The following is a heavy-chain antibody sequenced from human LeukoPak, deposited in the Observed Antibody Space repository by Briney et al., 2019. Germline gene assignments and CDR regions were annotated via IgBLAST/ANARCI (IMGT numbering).Heavy chain of an antibody. V-gene: IGHV1-2*02. CDR1: GYTFTGYY. D-gene: IGHD3-3*01. Sequence: GASVKVSCKASGYTFTGYYMHWVRQAPGQGLEWMGWINPNSGGTNYAQKFQGRVTMTRDTSISTAYMELSRLRSDDTAVYYCAGSITILGVVITDYYYYGMDVWGQGTTVTVSS. J-gene: IGHJ6*02. CDR3: AGSITILGVVITDYYYYGMDV. CDR2: INPNSGGT.